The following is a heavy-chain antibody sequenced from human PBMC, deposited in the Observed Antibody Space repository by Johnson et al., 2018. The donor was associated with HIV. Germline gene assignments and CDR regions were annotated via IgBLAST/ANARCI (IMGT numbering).Heavy chain of an antibody. J-gene: IGHJ3*02. CDR3: ARWGRWELGDAVEI. CDR1: GFTFSSYA. V-gene: IGHV3-30*14. CDR2: ISYDGSNK. D-gene: IGHD1-26*01. Sequence: QVQLVESGGGVVQPGRSLRLSCAASGFTFSSYAMHWVRQAPGKGLEWVAVISYDGSNKYYADSVKGRFTISRDNSKNTLYLQMNSLRAEDTAVYYCARWGRWELGDAVEIWGQGTMVTVSS.